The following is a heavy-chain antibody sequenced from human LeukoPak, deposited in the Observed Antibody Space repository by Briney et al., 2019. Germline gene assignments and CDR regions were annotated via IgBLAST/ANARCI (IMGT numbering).Heavy chain of an antibody. CDR1: GYTFTGYY. D-gene: IGHD5-18*01. J-gene: IGHJ4*02. CDR2: ISPNNGDT. Sequence: ASVKVSCKASGYTFTGYYMHWVRQAPGQGPEWMGWISPNNGDTCYSQKFQGRVTMTTDTSISTAYMELSGLTSDDTAVYYCAAPGYKYGYVLDHWGQGTLVTVSS. CDR3: AAPGYKYGYVLDH. V-gene: IGHV1-2*02.